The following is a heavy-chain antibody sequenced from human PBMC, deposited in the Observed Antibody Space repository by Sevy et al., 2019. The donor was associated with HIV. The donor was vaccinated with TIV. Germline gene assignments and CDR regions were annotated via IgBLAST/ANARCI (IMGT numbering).Heavy chain of an antibody. CDR2: IYWDDDK. CDR1: GFSLSTSGVG. Sequence: SGTTLVNPTQTLTLTCTFSGFSLSTSGVGVGWIRQPPGKALKWLALIYWDDDKRHSPSLKSRLTITKDISKNQVVLKMTNMDPVDTATYYCAHNALVTPGFDYWGQGTLVTVSS. J-gene: IGHJ4*02. D-gene: IGHD2-2*01. CDR3: AHNALVTPGFDY. V-gene: IGHV2-5*02.